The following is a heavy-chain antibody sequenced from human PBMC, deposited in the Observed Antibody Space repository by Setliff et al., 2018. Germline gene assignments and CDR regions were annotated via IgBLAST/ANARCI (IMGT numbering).Heavy chain of an antibody. V-gene: IGHV1-8*01. CDR2: MNPNTGNT. CDR3: ALSLYYYNASGYYPFDY. Sequence: ASVKVSCKASGYSFSNYDINWVRQATGQGLEWMGWMNPNTGNTGYAQKLQGRVSMTRSTSIGTAYMELSSLRSEDTAVYYCALSLYYYNASGYYPFDYWGLGTLVTVSS. J-gene: IGHJ4*02. D-gene: IGHD3-22*01. CDR1: GYSFSNYD.